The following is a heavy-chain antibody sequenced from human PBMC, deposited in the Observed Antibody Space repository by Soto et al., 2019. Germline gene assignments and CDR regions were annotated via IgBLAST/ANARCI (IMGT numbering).Heavy chain of an antibody. CDR3: ARDKVRLQFGGNYYYAMDV. V-gene: IGHV1-69*12. D-gene: IGHD5-12*01. J-gene: IGHJ6*02. CDR2: ISPIFPTP. Sequence: QVQLVQSGAEVKKPGCSVTVSCKASGGTFGNSAISWVRQAPGQGLEWMGGISPIFPTPVYAQKLKGRVTMTAYEATSTAYMELTIMSSEDTAVYYCARDKVRLQFGGNYYYAMDVWDQGTMVTVSS. CDR1: GGTFGNSA.